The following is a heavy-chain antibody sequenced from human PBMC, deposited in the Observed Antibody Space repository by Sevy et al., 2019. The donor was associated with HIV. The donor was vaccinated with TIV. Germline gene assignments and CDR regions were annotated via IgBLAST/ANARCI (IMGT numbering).Heavy chain of an antibody. CDR2: INPNTGGT. CDR1: GYTFTDYY. CDR3: ARDERTASGMGYFDN. Sequence: ASVKVSCKASGYTFTDYYMHWVRQAPGQGLEWMGWINPNTGGTNYAQKFQGRVTLTRDTSITTAYMELSRLRSDDTAFYCCARDERTASGMGYFDNWGQGTLVTVSS. V-gene: IGHV1-2*02. J-gene: IGHJ4*02. D-gene: IGHD6-13*01.